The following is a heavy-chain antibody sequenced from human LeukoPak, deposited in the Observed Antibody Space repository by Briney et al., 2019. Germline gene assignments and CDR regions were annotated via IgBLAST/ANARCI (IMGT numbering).Heavy chain of an antibody. D-gene: IGHD3-10*01. CDR2: ISSSSSYI. J-gene: IGHJ5*02. V-gene: IGHV3-21*01. CDR3: ASRPECFGEFLGNWFDP. Sequence: GGSLRLSCAASGFTFSSYSMNWVRQAPGKGLEWVSSISSSSSYIYYADSVKGRFTISRDNAKNSLYLQMNSLRAEDTAVYYCASRPECFGEFLGNWFDPWGQGTLVTVSS. CDR1: GFTFSSYS.